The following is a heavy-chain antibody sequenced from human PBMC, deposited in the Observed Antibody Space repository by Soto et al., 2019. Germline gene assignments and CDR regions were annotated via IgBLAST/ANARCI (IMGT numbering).Heavy chain of an antibody. J-gene: IGHJ4*02. D-gene: IGHD5-12*01. Sequence: GGSLRLSCSGSGFTLSSYSMNWVRQAPGKGLGWVSSISGSSTYIDHADSVKGRFTISRDNAKNSLYLQMNSLRAEDTAVYYCARGTHGYNFPDYWGQGTLVTVSS. CDR3: ARGTHGYNFPDY. CDR2: ISGSSTYI. V-gene: IGHV3-21*01. CDR1: GFTLSSYS.